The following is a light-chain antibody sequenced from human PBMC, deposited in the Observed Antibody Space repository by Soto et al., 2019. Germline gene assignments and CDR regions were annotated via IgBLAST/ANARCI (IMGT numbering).Light chain of an antibody. CDR3: SSYTSTSTYV. J-gene: IGLJ1*01. V-gene: IGLV2-14*01. CDR1: SSDVGGYNY. CDR2: HVS. Sequence: QSALTQPASVSGSPGQSITISCTGTSSDVGGYNYVSWYQQYPGKAPNLMIYHVSNRPSGVSNRFSGSKSGNSASLTISGLQAEDEADYYCSSYTSTSTYVFGTGTKLTVL.